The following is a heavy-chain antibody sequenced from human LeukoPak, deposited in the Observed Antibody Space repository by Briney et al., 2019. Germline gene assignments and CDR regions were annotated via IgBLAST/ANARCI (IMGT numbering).Heavy chain of an antibody. CDR1: GGSINSSSYY. Sequence: PSETLSLTCAVSGGSINSSSYYWGWIRQPPGQGLEWVGSIYYSGSTYYNPSLKSRVTISVDTSKNQFSLKLSSVTAADTAVYYCARQPAFYYYYMDVWGKGTTVTVS. V-gene: IGHV4-39*01. CDR3: ARQPAFYYYYMDV. CDR2: IYYSGST. J-gene: IGHJ6*03.